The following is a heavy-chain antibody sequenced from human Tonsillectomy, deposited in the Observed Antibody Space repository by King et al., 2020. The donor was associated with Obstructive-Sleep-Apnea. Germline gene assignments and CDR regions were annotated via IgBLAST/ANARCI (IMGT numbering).Heavy chain of an antibody. CDR2: IKRDGSEK. J-gene: IGHJ5*02. Sequence: VQLVESGGDLVQPGGSLTLSCAASGFTFSSYWMSWVRQAPGQGLEGVADIKRDGSEKKYVDSVKGRFTISRDNAKNLLYLEMNNLRAEDTAVYYCTRDNYGDDWFDPWGQGTLVTVSS. D-gene: IGHD2-21*02. CDR3: TRDNYGDDWFDP. CDR1: GFTFSSYW. V-gene: IGHV3-7*01.